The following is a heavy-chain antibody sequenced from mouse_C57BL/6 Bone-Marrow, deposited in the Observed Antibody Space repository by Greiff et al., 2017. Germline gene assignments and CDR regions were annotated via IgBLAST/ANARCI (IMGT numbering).Heavy chain of an antibody. D-gene: IGHD2-14*01. CDR1: GYAFSSSW. CDR2: IYPGDGDT. V-gene: IGHV1-82*01. CDR3: ARCRSYYFDY. J-gene: IGHJ2*01. Sequence: VQLQESGPELVKPGASVKISCKASGYAFSSSWMNWVKQKPGKGLEWIGRIYPGDGDTNYNGKFKGKATLTADKSSSTAYMQLSSLTSEDSAVYFCARCRSYYFDYWGQGTTLTVSS.